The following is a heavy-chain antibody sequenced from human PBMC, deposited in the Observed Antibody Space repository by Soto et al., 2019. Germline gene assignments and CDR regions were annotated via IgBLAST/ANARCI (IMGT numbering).Heavy chain of an antibody. CDR2: MNPDGSAQ. J-gene: IGHJ4*02. CDR3: LSGRGY. Sequence: GSLRLSCAASGFSFSIYAMNWVRQAPGKGLEWVANMNPDGSAQYYVDSVKGRFTISRDNAKNSASLQMNSLRAEDAAVYYCLSGRGYWGQGTLVTVSS. V-gene: IGHV3-7*01. CDR1: GFSFSIYA.